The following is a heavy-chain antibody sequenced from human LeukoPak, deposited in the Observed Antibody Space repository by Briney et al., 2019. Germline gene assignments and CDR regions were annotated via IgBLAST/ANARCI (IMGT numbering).Heavy chain of an antibody. CDR3: ATHIAANDY. CDR1: GYTFISYD. V-gene: IGHV1-18*01. CDR2: ISSYNGNT. J-gene: IGHJ4*02. Sequence: GASVNVSCKASGYTFISYDINWVRQAPGQGLEWMGWISSYNGNTNYAQKLQGRVTMTTDTSTSTAYMELRSLRSDDTAVYYCATHIAANDYWGQGTLVTVSS. D-gene: IGHD6-25*01.